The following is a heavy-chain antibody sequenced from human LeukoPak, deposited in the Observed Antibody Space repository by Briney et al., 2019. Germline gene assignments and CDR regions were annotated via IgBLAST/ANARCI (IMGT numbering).Heavy chain of an antibody. Sequence: GGSLRLSCAASGFTFSDNWMSWVRQAPGKGLEWVANIKKDGSHSNYVDSVKGRFTISRDNDKNSLYLQMNSLRAEDTAVYYCARDRGWNTLDFWGQGTLVTVSS. D-gene: IGHD1/OR15-1a*01. CDR3: ARDRGWNTLDF. CDR2: IKKDGSHS. V-gene: IGHV3-7*01. J-gene: IGHJ4*02. CDR1: GFTFSDNW.